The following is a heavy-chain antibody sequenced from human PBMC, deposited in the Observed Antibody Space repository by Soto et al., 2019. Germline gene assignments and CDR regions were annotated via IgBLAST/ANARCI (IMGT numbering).Heavy chain of an antibody. D-gene: IGHD3-16*01. CDR2: IYYSGST. Sequence: QVQLQESGPGLVKPSQTLSLTCTVSGGSISSGGYYWSWIRQHPGKGLEWIGYIYYSGSTYYNPSLKSRVTISVDTSKNQFSLKPSSVTAADTAVYYCARGGDGVVTGMIDYWGQGTLVTVFS. CDR3: ARGGDGVVTGMIDY. J-gene: IGHJ4*02. CDR1: GGSISSGGYY. V-gene: IGHV4-31*03.